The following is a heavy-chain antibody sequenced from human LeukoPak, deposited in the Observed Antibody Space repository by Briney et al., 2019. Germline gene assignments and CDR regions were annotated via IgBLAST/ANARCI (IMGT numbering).Heavy chain of an antibody. J-gene: IGHJ6*03. CDR2: IYGDGEGT. V-gene: IGHV3-23*01. CDR3: AKAGTDGIRDNNYYMDV. D-gene: IGHD1-14*01. Sequence: GGSLRLSCAASGFTFSNFAMRWVRQIPGKGLEWVSAIYGDGEGTYNADSVKGRFSISRDNSKDTLFLQMNSLRAEDTAVYYCAKAGTDGIRDNNYYMDVWGKGTTVTVSS. CDR1: GFTFSNFA.